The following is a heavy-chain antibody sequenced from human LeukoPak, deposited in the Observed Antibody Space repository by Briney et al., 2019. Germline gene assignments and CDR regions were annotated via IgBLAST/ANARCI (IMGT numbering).Heavy chain of an antibody. CDR3: AKSGSLWFGELLPNWYYYGMDV. V-gene: IGHV3-48*01. CDR1: GFTFSSYS. CDR2: ISSSSTI. Sequence: GGSLRLSCAASGFTFSSYSMNWVRQAPGKGLEWVSYISSSSTIYYADSVKGRFTISRDNSKNTLYLQMNSLRAEDTAVYYCAKSGSLWFGELLPNWYYYGMDVWGQGTTVTVSS. D-gene: IGHD3-10*01. J-gene: IGHJ6*02.